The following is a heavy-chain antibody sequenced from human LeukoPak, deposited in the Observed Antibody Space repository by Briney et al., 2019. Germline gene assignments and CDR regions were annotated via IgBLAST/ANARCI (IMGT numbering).Heavy chain of an antibody. J-gene: IGHJ6*03. D-gene: IGHD3-16*01. CDR2: ITSDSAFM. V-gene: IGHV3-48*01. CDR1: GFNLKTYS. Sequence: ESGGSLRLSCAASGFNLKTYSINWVRQAPGKGLEWISYITSDSAFMYYADSVEGRFTISRDNAKNSVYLQMHSLRVEDTAVYYCARDLTSAYWTPGGYYYYMYVWGKGTTVTVSS. CDR3: ARDLTSAYWTPGGYYYYMYV.